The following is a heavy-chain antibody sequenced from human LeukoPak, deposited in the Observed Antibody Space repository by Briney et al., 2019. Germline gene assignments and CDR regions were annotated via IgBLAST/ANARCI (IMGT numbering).Heavy chain of an antibody. CDR3: AREYCSGGSCYRRQYYFDH. J-gene: IGHJ4*02. D-gene: IGHD2-15*01. CDR2: LYSGGGT. CDR1: GFTVSSNS. Sequence: GGSLRLSCAVSGFTVSSNSMSWVRQAPGKGLEWVSILYSGGGTDYADSVKGRFTISRDNSKNTLYLGMNSLRVEDTAVYYCAREYCSGGSCYRRQYYFDHWGQGTLVTVPS. V-gene: IGHV3-53*01.